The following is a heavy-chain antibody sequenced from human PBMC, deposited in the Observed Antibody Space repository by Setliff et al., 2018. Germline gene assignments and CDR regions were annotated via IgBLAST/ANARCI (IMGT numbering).Heavy chain of an antibody. D-gene: IGHD3-22*01. CDR3: ARRDSTGYYGYSFDF. V-gene: IGHV4-39*01. Sequence: SETLSLTCTLSGDSISRSTYYWGWIRQSPGKGLDWIGTVDRSGNTFYNPSLDSRVTISVDTSKNQFSLKLTSVSAADTAVYSCARRDSTGYYGYSFDFWGQGTLVTVSS. J-gene: IGHJ4*02. CDR2: VDRSGNT. CDR1: GDSISRSTYY.